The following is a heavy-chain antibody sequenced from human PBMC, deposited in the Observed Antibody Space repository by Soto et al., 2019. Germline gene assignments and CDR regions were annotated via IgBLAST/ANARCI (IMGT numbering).Heavy chain of an antibody. CDR1: GCTFSSYA. D-gene: IGHD6-13*01. V-gene: IGHV3-23*01. CDR2: ISGSGGST. Sequence: EVQLLESGGGLVQPGGSRGLSWAASGCTFSSYAMSGVGQAPGKGLEGVSAISGSGGSTYYADSVKGRFTISRDNSKNTLYLQMNSLRAEDTAVYYCAKRHWYSSSWYPFDYWGQGTLVTVSS. J-gene: IGHJ4*02. CDR3: AKRHWYSSSWYPFDY.